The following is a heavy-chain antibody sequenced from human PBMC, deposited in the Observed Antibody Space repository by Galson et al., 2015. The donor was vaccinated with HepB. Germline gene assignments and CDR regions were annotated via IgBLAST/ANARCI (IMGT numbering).Heavy chain of an antibody. V-gene: IGHV3-30*18. CDR1: GFTFYSYG. Sequence: SLRLSCAASGFTFYSYGMHWVRQAPGKGLEWVALISYDGNSKYYADSVRGRFTISRDNSKNTLYLQMNSLGGEDTALYYCAKDEKQLAIPYYYYYMDVWGKGTTVTVSS. J-gene: IGHJ6*03. D-gene: IGHD3-3*02. CDR2: ISYDGNSK. CDR3: AKDEKQLAIPYYYYYMDV.